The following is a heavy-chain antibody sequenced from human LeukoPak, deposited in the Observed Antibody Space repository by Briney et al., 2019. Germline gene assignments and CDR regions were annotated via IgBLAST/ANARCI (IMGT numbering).Heavy chain of an antibody. CDR3: ARKYCSSTSCYPDF. V-gene: IGHV4-30-4*08. CDR1: GGSISSGDYY. Sequence: SQTLSLTCTVSGGSISSGDYYWSWIRQPPGKGLEWIGYIYYSGSTYYNPSLKSRVTILVDTSKNQFSLKLSSVTAADTAVYYCARKYCSSTSCYPDFWGQGTLVTVSS. J-gene: IGHJ4*02. D-gene: IGHD2-2*01. CDR2: IYYSGST.